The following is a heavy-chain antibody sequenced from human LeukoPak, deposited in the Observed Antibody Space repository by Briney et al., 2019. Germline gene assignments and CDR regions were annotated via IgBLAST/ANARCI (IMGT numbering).Heavy chain of an antibody. CDR1: GGSISSYY. Sequence: PSETLSLTCTVSGGSISSYYWSWIRQPPGKGLEWIGYIYYSGSTNYNPSLKSRVTISVDTSKNQFSLKLSSVTAADTAVYYCARQYCSGGSCSALGGWGQGTLVTVSS. V-gene: IGHV4-59*08. CDR3: ARQYCSGGSCSALGG. J-gene: IGHJ4*02. D-gene: IGHD2-15*01. CDR2: IYYSGST.